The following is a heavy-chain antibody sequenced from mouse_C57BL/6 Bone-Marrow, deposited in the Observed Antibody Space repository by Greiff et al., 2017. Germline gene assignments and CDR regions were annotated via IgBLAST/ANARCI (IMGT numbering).Heavy chain of an antibody. CDR1: GYSFTGYF. Sequence: VHVKQSGPELVKPGDSVKISCKASGYSFTGYFMNWVMQSHGKSLEWIGRINPYNGDTFYNQKFKGKATLTVDKSSSTAHMELRSLTSEDSAVYYCAFYDGYYRDYWGQGTTLTDSS. V-gene: IGHV1-20*01. CDR2: INPYNGDT. CDR3: AFYDGYYRDY. D-gene: IGHD2-3*01. J-gene: IGHJ2*01.